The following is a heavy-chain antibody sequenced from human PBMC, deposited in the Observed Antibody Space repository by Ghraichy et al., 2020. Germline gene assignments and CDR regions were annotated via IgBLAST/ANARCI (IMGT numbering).Heavy chain of an antibody. CDR2: ISWNSGSI. D-gene: IGHD1-14*01. V-gene: IGHV3-9*01. CDR1: GFTLDDYA. J-gene: IGHJ4*02. Sequence: SLNISCAASGFTLDDYAMHWVRQAPGKGLEWVSGISWNSGSIGYADSVKGRFTISRDNAKNSLYLQMNSLRAEDTALYYCAKAMSGRAPYYFDYWGQGTLVTVSS. CDR3: AKAMSGRAPYYFDY.